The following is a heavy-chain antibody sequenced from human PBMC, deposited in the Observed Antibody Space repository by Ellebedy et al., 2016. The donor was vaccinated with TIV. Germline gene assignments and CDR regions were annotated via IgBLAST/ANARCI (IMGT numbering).Heavy chain of an antibody. Sequence: GESLKISXKGSGYSFTSYWIGWVRQMPGKGLEWMGIIYPGDSDTRYSPSFQGHVTISADKSISTAYLQWSSLKASDTAMYYCARRSIAAAGTYYYGMDVWGQGTTVTVSS. D-gene: IGHD6-13*01. CDR3: ARRSIAAAGTYYYGMDV. CDR1: GYSFTSYW. V-gene: IGHV5-51*01. J-gene: IGHJ6*02. CDR2: IYPGDSDT.